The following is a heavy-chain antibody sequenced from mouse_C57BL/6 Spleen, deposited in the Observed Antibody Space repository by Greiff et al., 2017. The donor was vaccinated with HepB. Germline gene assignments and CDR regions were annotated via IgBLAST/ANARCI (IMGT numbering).Heavy chain of an antibody. J-gene: IGHJ4*01. D-gene: IGHD1-1*01. CDR2: IWGVGST. Sequence: QVQLQQSGPGLVAPSQSLSITCTVSGFSLTSYGVDWVRQSPGKGLEWLGVIWGVGSTNYNSALKSRLSISKDNSKSQVFLKMNSLQTDDTAMYYCASERGSGSSHGAMDYWGQGTSVTVSS. CDR3: ASERGSGSSHGAMDY. V-gene: IGHV2-6*01. CDR1: GFSLTSYG.